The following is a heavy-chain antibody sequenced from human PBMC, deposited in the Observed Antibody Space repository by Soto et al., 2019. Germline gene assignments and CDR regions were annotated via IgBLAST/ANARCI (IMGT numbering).Heavy chain of an antibody. CDR3: ASSLITGTTYHYYYGMDV. CDR2: IIPIFGTA. J-gene: IGHJ6*02. Sequence: QVQLEQSGAEVKKPGSSVKVSCKASGGTFSSYAISWVRQAPGQGLEWMGGIIPIFGTANYAQKFQGRVTITADESTSTAYMELSSLRSEDTAVYYCASSLITGTTYHYYYGMDVWGQGTTVTVSS. D-gene: IGHD1-7*01. V-gene: IGHV1-69*12. CDR1: GGTFSSYA.